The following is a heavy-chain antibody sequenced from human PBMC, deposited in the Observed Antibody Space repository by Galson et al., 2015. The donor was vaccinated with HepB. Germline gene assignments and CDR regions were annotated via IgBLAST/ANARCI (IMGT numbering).Heavy chain of an antibody. J-gene: IGHJ3*02. CDR2: ISGSGYTT. D-gene: IGHD2-2*02. V-gene: IGHV3-23*01. CDR1: EFTFSNYA. CDR3: AKNVKPCSSGICYTSRSGFDI. Sequence: SLRLSCAASEFTFSNYAMGWVRQAPGKGLESVSGISGSGYTTYYADSVKGRFTISRDNSKNTLYLQMNSLRAEDTAVYYCAKNVKPCSSGICYTSRSGFDIWGQGTTVTVSS.